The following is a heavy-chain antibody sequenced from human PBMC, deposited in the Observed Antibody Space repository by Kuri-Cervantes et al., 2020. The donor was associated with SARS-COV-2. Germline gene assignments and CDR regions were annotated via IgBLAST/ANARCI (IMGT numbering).Heavy chain of an antibody. D-gene: IGHD1-1*01. V-gene: IGHV4-39*01. CDR1: GGSISSSSSYF. Sequence: SETLSLTCTVSGGSISSSSSYFWGWIRQPPGSGLEFIGNIYYTGSTYYNPSLQSRVTISVDTSKKQFSLKLRSVTAADTAIYYCARRRGAITGPGGYFDYWGQGALVT. J-gene: IGHJ4*02. CDR2: IYYTGST. CDR3: ARRRGAITGPGGYFDY.